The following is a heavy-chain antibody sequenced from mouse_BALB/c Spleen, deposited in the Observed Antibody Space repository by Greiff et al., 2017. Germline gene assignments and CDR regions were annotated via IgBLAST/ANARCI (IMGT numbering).Heavy chain of an antibody. D-gene: IGHD1-3*01. CDR2: ISSGSSTI. V-gene: IGHV5-17*02. CDR1: GFTFSSFG. J-gene: IGHJ4*01. Sequence: EVHLVESGGGLVQPGGSRKLSCAASGFTFSSFGMHWVRQAPEKGLEWVAYISSGSSTIYYADTVKGRFTISRDNPKNTLFLQMTSLRSEDTAMYYCARRETNRGPSYAMDYWGQGTSVTVSS. CDR3: ARRETNRGPSYAMDY.